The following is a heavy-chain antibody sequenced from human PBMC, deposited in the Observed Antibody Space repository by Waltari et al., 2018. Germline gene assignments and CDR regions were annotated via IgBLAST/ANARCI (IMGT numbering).Heavy chain of an antibody. J-gene: IGHJ5*02. CDR2: TYYRSKWYN. Sequence: QVQLQQSGPGLVKPSQPLSLTCAISGDSVSSNTAAWNWIRQSPSRGLEWLGRTYYRSKWYNDYAVSVKSRITINPDTSKNQFSLQLNSVTPEDTAVYYCAREVTMVRGVLGIWFDPWGQGTLVTVSS. D-gene: IGHD3-10*01. CDR1: GDSVSSNTAA. V-gene: IGHV6-1*01. CDR3: AREVTMVRGVLGIWFDP.